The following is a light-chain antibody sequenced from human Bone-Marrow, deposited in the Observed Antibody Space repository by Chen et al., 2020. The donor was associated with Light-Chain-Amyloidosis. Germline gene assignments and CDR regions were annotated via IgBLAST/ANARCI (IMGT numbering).Light chain of an antibody. CDR3: QQYGGTPAYT. CDR1: ESVSTSH. J-gene: IGKJ2*01. CDR2: SSS. V-gene: IGKV3-20*01. Sequence: EIGLTHSPSTLSLSPGERATLSCRACESVSTSHLSWYQQKPGQSPRLLIYSSSSRATGIPDRFSGSGSGTEFTLTISRLEPEDFAVYYCQQYGGTPAYTFGQWTKLEMK.